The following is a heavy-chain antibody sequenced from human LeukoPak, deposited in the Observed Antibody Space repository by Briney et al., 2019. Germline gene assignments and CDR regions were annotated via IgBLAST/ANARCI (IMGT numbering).Heavy chain of an antibody. D-gene: IGHD3-10*01. J-gene: IGHJ3*02. CDR1: GFTFSSYS. Sequence: GGSLRLSCAASGFTFSSYSMNWVRQAPGKGLEWVSSISSSSSYIYYADSVKGRFTISRDNAKNSLYLQMNSLRAEDTAVYYCARDRYYYGSGKAFDIWGQGTMVTVSS. V-gene: IGHV3-21*01. CDR3: ARDRYYYGSGKAFDI. CDR2: ISSSSSYI.